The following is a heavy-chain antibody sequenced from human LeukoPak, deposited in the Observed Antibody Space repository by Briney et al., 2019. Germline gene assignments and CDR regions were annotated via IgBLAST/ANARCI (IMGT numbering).Heavy chain of an antibody. Sequence: GGSLRLSCAASGFTFSSYSMTWVRQAPGMGLEWISYIWDSGTPIYYADSVKGRFTISRDNAKNLVYPQMTSLRAEDTAIYYCARDSWLDVWGQGTMVTVST. D-gene: IGHD3-9*01. CDR1: GFTFSSYS. V-gene: IGHV3-48*01. CDR3: ARDSWLDV. J-gene: IGHJ3*01. CDR2: IWDSGTPI.